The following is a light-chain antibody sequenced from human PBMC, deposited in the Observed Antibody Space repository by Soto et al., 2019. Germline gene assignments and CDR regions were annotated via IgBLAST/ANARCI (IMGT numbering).Light chain of an antibody. Sequence: QSALTQPHSVSGSPGQSVAISCTGTSSDVGAYNFVSWYQWHPGKAPKLMIYDVTKRPSGVPDRFSASKSGSTASLTISGLQAEDEADYCCCSYTSSHTWVYGGGTKLTVL. CDR2: DVT. J-gene: IGLJ3*02. V-gene: IGLV2-11*01. CDR3: CSYTSSHTWV. CDR1: SSDVGAYNF.